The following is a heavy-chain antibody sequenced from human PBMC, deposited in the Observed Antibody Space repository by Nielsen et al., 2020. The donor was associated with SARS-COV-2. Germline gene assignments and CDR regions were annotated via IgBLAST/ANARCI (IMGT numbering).Heavy chain of an antibody. V-gene: IGHV3-23*01. J-gene: IGHJ4*02. D-gene: IGHD2-21*02. CDR1: GFIFSSCA. CDR2: ISGSDST. Sequence: GESLKISCAVSGFIFSSCAMSWVRQAPGKSLEWVSTISGSDSTYYADSVKGRFTISRDNSKNTVYLQMNSLRADDTAGYYYTRGKGKYCGGDCYLFDNWGQGTLVTVTS. CDR3: TRGKGKYCGGDCYLFDN.